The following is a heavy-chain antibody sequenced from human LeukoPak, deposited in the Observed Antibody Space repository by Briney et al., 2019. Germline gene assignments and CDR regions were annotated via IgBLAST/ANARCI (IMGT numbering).Heavy chain of an antibody. D-gene: IGHD6-6*01. CDR3: ANFSSIAARSRQDRNFDY. CDR2: IYSGGST. V-gene: IGHV3-66*01. CDR1: GFTVSSNY. Sequence: GGSLRLSCAASGFTVSSNYMSWVRQAPGKGLEWVSVIYSGGSTYYADSVKGRFTISRDNSKNTLYLQMNSLRAEDTAVYYCANFSSIAARSRQDRNFDYWGQGTLVTVSS. J-gene: IGHJ4*02.